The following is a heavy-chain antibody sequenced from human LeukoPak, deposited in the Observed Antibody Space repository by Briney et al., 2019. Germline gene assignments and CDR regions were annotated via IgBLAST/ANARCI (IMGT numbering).Heavy chain of an antibody. Sequence: GGSLRLSCAASGFTFSSYAMSWVRQAPGKGLEWVSAISGSGGSTYYADSVKGRFTISRDNSKNTLYLQMNSLRAEDTALYYCAREGGYCSSTSCYSWFDPWGQGTLVTVSS. CDR3: AREGGYCSSTSCYSWFDP. V-gene: IGHV3-23*01. CDR2: ISGSGGST. CDR1: GFTFSSYA. J-gene: IGHJ5*02. D-gene: IGHD2-2*02.